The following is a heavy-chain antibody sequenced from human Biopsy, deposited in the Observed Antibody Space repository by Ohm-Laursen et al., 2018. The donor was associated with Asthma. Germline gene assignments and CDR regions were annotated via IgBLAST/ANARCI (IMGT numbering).Heavy chain of an antibody. J-gene: IGHJ4*02. CDR2: ISSSGSSI. Sequence: SLRLSCAASGFTFSDYSMTWIRQAPGKGLEWFSYISSSGSSILYADSVKGRFTISRDNAKNSLHLQMNSLRAEDTAIYYCARDIAFGGVHDFWGQGTLVAVSS. V-gene: IGHV3-11*01. D-gene: IGHD3-16*01. CDR1: GFTFSDYS. CDR3: ARDIAFGGVHDF.